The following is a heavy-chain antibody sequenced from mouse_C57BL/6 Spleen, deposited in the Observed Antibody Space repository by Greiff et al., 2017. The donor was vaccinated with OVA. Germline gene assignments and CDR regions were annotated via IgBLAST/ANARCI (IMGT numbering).Heavy chain of an antibody. V-gene: IGHV1-15*01. D-gene: IGHD2-5*01. CDR1: GYTFTDYE. CDR3: TGHYSKGGFAY. Sequence: QVQLKQSGAELVRPGASVTLSCKASGYTFTDYEMHWVKQTPVHGLEWIGAIDPETGGTAYNQKFKGKAILTADKSSSTAYMELRSLTSEDSAVYYCTGHYSKGGFAYWGQGTLVTVSA. J-gene: IGHJ3*01. CDR2: IDPETGGT.